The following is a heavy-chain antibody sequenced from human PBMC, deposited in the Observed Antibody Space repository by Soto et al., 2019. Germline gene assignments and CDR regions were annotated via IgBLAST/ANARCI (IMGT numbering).Heavy chain of an antibody. CDR3: ARDRWGGGRDMDV. J-gene: IGHJ6*02. D-gene: IGHD3-10*01. CDR2: INSDGSST. Sequence: EVQLVESGGGLVQPGGSLRLSCAASGFTFSTYWIHWVRQAPGKGLVWVSRINSDGSSTNYADSVKGRFTISRDNAKNTLFLQMDSLIAEDTAVYYCARDRWGGGRDMDVWGQGTTVTFSS. CDR1: GFTFSTYW. V-gene: IGHV3-74*01.